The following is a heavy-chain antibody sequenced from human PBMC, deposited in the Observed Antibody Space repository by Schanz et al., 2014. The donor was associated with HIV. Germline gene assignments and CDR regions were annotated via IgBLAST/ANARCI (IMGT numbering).Heavy chain of an antibody. D-gene: IGHD5-18*01. J-gene: IGHJ4*02. Sequence: VQLVESGGGVVQPGRSLRLSCAGSGLTFSSYGMHWVRQAPGKGLEWVSSISGSSTYIYYADLVKGRFTISRDNAKKSLYLQMNSLRAEDTAVYYCARDGGSYNYGHPIDYWGQGTLVTVSS. CDR1: GLTFSSYG. CDR3: ARDGGSYNYGHPIDY. CDR2: ISGSSTYI. V-gene: IGHV3-21*01.